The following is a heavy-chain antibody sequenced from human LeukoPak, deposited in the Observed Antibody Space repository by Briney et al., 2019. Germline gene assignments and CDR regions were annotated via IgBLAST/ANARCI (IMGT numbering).Heavy chain of an antibody. V-gene: IGHV3-23*01. J-gene: IGHJ4*02. Sequence: GGSLRLSCAASGFTFSSYAMSWVRQAPGKGLEWVSAISGSGGSTYYADSVKGRFTISRDNSKNTLYLQVNSLRAEDTAVYYCAKVGFDWLSIERFDYWGQGTLVTVSS. CDR1: GFTFSSYA. D-gene: IGHD3-9*01. CDR3: AKVGFDWLSIERFDY. CDR2: ISGSGGST.